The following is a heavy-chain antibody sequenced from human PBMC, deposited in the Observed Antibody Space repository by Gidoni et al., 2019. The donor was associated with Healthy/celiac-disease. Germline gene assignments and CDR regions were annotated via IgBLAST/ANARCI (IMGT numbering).Heavy chain of an antibody. CDR1: GGSFSGYY. J-gene: IGHJ4*02. Sequence: QVQLQHWGAGLLQPSETLSLTCALYGGSFSGYYWSWIRQPPGKGLVWIGEINHSGSTNYNPSLKSRVTISVETSKDQFSLKLSSVTAADTAVYYCATATVVTRQYDYWGQGTLVTVSS. CDR3: ATATVVTRQYDY. CDR2: INHSGST. V-gene: IGHV4-34*01. D-gene: IGHD4-17*01.